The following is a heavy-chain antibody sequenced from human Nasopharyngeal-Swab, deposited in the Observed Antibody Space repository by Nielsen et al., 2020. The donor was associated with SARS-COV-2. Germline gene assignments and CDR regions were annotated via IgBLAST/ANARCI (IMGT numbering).Heavy chain of an antibody. CDR3: ADPPFSEY. J-gene: IGHJ4*02. V-gene: IGHV3-23*01. CDR2: IDAGGGNT. CDR1: GFTFSTYA. Sequence: GESLKISCAASGFTFSTYAMTWVRQAPGKGLEWVSTIDAGGGNTWYADSVKGRFTISRDNSKSTLYLQMNSLIADDTALYYCADPPFSEYWGQGALVTVSS.